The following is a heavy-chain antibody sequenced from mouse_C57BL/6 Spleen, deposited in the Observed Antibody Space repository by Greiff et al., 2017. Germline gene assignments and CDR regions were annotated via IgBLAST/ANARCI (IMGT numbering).Heavy chain of an antibody. CDR3: ARRQSGDSY. D-gene: IGHD3-3*01. Sequence: VQLQQPGAELVKPGASVKLSCKASGYTFTSYWMQWVKQRPGQGLEWIGEIDPSDSYTNSNQKFKGKATLTVDTSSSTAYMQLRSLTSEDSAVYYCARRQSGDSYWGKGTTLTVSS. J-gene: IGHJ2*01. CDR1: GYTFTSYW. V-gene: IGHV1-50*01. CDR2: IDPSDSYT.